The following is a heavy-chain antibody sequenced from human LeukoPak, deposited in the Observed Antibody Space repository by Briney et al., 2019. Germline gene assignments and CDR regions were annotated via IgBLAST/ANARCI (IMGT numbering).Heavy chain of an antibody. J-gene: IGHJ2*01. V-gene: IGHV3-64*01. CDR3: ARDTCGCGSGWHLYWYFDL. CDR2: ISSNGRSI. D-gene: IGHD6-19*01. CDR1: GFTFSDYA. Sequence: GGSLRLSCAASGFTFSDYAMHWVRQSPGKELEYVSAISSNGRSIHYANSVEGRFTISRDNSQNTLYLQMDSLRAEDMAVYYCARDTCGCGSGWHLYWYFDLWGGGTLVTVSS.